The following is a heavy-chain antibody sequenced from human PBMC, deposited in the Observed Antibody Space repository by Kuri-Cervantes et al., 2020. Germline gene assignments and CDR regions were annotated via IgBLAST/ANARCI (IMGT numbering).Heavy chain of an antibody. CDR3: AREGWSAVGYFDY. CDR2: ISSSGRYI. CDR1: GFTFNMYS. J-gene: IGHJ4*02. V-gene: IGHV3-21*01. Sequence: GESLKISCAASGFTFNMYSMNWVRQAPGRGLEWVASISSSGRYIYYADSVKGRFTVSRDNAKNSLDLQMDSLRAEDTAVYFCAREGWSAVGYFDYWGQGTLVTVSS. D-gene: IGHD2-15*01.